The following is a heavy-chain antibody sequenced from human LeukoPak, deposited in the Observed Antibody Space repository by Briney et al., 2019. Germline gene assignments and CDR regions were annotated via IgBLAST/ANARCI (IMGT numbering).Heavy chain of an antibody. V-gene: IGHV4-34*01. Sequence: TASETLSLTCTVYGVSFSGYYWSWIRQPPGKGLEWIGEINHSGSTNYNPSLKSRVTISVDTSKNQFSLKLSSVTAADTAVYYCARNKRLVLRFLEGYFDYWGQGTLVTVSS. J-gene: IGHJ4*02. CDR3: ARNKRLVLRFLEGYFDY. D-gene: IGHD3-3*01. CDR1: GVSFSGYY. CDR2: INHSGST.